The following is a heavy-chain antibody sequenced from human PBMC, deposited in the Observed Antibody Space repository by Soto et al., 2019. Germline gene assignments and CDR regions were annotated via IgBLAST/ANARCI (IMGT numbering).Heavy chain of an antibody. J-gene: IGHJ3*02. D-gene: IGHD3-10*01. CDR2: INPNSGGT. CDR1: GYTFTGYY. V-gene: IGHV1-2*04. Sequence: ASVKVSCKASGYTFTGYYMHWVRQAPGQGLEWMGWINPNSGGTNYAQKLQGWVTMTRDTSISTAYMELSRLRSDDTAVYYCARGWYYGSGSYFLTYAFDIWGQGTMVTVSS. CDR3: ARGWYYGSGSYFLTYAFDI.